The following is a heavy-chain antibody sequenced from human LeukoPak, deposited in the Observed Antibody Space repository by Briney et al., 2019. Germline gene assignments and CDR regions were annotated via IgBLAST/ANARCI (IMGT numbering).Heavy chain of an antibody. CDR1: GGSISSGSYS. D-gene: IGHD7-27*01. CDR2: IYPRGST. V-gene: IGHV4-30-2*01. J-gene: IGHJ4*02. CDR3: ARFSPRAMGNYLDF. Sequence: PSQTLSLTCAVSGGSISSGSYSWSWIRQPPGKGLEWIVYIYPRGSTYYNPSLKSRVILSLDKSANQFSLNLSSVTAADTAVYYCARFSPRAMGNYLDFWGQGTLGTVSS.